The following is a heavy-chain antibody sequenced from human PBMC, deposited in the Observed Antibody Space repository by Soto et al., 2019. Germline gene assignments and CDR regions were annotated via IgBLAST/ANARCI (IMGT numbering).Heavy chain of an antibody. CDR1: GGSISTSNW. J-gene: IGHJ4*02. CDR2: VYHSGST. CDR3: ARPSTSGTRFDY. Sequence: QVQLQESGPGLVKPSGTLSLTCAVSGGSISTSNWWSWVRQPPGKGLEWIGEVYHSGSTNYNPSFKSRVATSVDKSKNQFSLKLNSVTAADTALYYCARPSTSGTRFDYWGQGSLVTVSS. V-gene: IGHV4-4*02. D-gene: IGHD1-1*01.